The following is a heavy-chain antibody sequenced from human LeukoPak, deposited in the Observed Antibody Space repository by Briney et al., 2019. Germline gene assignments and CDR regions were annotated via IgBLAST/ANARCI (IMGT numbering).Heavy chain of an antibody. D-gene: IGHD1-26*01. V-gene: IGHV3-53*01. CDR2: IYSGGST. Sequence: GGSLRLSCAASGFTVSSNYMTWVRQTPGKGLEWVSVIYSGGSTYYADSVKGRFTISRDSSKNTLYLQMNSLRVEDTAVYYCARVGEGAAKDWGQGTLVTVSS. CDR1: GFTVSSNY. CDR3: ARVGEGAAKD. J-gene: IGHJ4*02.